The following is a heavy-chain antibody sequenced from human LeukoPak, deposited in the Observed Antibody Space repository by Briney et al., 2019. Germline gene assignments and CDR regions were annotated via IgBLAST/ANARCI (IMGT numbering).Heavy chain of an antibody. D-gene: IGHD5-18*01. Sequence: GGSLRLSCAASGFPFSDYAMNWVRQAPGRGLEWVSSISYSGTSTYYAGSVKGRFTISRDNSKNTLYLQMNSLRAEDTAVYYCARDHVDTAMLISRVAVYYGMDVWGQGTTVTVSS. J-gene: IGHJ6*02. CDR1: GFPFSDYA. CDR2: ISYSGTST. CDR3: ARDHVDTAMLISRVAVYYGMDV. V-gene: IGHV3-23*01.